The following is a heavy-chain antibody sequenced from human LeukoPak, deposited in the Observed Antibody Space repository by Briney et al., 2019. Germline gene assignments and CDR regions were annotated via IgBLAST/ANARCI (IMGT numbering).Heavy chain of an antibody. CDR3: ARQIVVVITTSWFDY. CDR2: IYYSGST. J-gene: IGHJ4*02. D-gene: IGHD3-22*01. Sequence: SETLSLTCTVSGGSISSSSYYWGWIRQPPGKGLEWIGSIYYSGSTYYNPSLKSRVTISVDTSKYQFSLKLSSVTAADTAVYYCARQIVVVITTSWFDYWGQGSLVTVSS. CDR1: GGSISSSSYY. V-gene: IGHV4-39*01.